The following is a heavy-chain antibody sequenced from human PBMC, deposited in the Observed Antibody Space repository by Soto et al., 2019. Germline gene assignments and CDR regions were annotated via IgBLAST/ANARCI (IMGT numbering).Heavy chain of an antibody. CDR2: IIPIFGTA. V-gene: IGHV1-69*06. J-gene: IGHJ4*02. D-gene: IGHD2-15*01. CDR3: ARGPGIVVTYPLLY. CDR1: GGTFSSYA. Sequence: VKVSCKASGGTFSSYAISWVRQAPGQGLEWMGGIIPIFGTANYAQKFQGRVTITADKSTSTAYMELSSLRSEDTAVYYCARGPGIVVTYPLLYWGQGTLVTVSS.